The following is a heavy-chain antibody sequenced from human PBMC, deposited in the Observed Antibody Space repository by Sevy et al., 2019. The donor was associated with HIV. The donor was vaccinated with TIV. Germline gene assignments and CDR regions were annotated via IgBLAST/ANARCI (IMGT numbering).Heavy chain of an antibody. Sequence: GGSLRLSCAASGLTFRTYGMHWVRQAPGKGLEWVALISHDGSNKYYADSVKGRFTISRDNSKNSLYLQMNSLRGEDTAVYYCAKDQQLVQYYFDYWGQGILVTVSS. CDR2: ISHDGSNK. V-gene: IGHV3-30*18. CDR1: GLTFRTYG. J-gene: IGHJ4*02. D-gene: IGHD6-6*01. CDR3: AKDQQLVQYYFDY.